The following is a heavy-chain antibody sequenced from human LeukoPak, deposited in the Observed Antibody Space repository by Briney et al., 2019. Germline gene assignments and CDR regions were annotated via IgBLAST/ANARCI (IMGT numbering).Heavy chain of an antibody. D-gene: IGHD3-10*01. CDR3: ARANGGGLDY. CDR2: IHPTDGST. Sequence: ASVKVSCKTSGYTFSTYYMHWVGQAPGQGLEWLGIIHPTDGSTSYTQKIQGRVTMTRDTATGTVYLELSSLRSEDTAVYWCARANGGGLDYWGQGTLITVSS. CDR1: GYTFSTYY. V-gene: IGHV1-46*01. J-gene: IGHJ4*02.